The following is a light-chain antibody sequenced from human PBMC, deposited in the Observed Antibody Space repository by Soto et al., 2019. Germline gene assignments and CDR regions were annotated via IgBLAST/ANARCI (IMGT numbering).Light chain of an antibody. CDR1: QYLSTSY. CDR3: QQYAGSPKT. CDR2: GTS. Sequence: EIVLTQSPAALSLSLGERATLSCRASQYLSTSYLAWYQQKPGQAPRLLIYGTSRRATGIPDRFSGSESGTDFTLTITRLEPEDVAVYYCQQYAGSPKTFGLGTKLEIK. J-gene: IGKJ2*01. V-gene: IGKV3-20*01.